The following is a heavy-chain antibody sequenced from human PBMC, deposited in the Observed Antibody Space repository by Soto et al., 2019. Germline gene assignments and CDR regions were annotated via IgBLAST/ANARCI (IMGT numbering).Heavy chain of an antibody. CDR3: ARLGFSGMAV. Sequence: GASLKVSCKASGYTFTGYYMHWVRQAPGQGLEWMGWINPNSGGTNYAQKFPGGVTMTRDTSISTAYMELSRLRSDDTAVYYCARLGFSGMAVWGQGTTVTVSS. D-gene: IGHD3-16*01. J-gene: IGHJ6*02. CDR2: INPNSGGT. CDR1: GYTFTGYY. V-gene: IGHV1-2*02.